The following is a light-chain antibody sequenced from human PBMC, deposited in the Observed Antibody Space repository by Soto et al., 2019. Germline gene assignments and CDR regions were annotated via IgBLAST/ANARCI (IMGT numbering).Light chain of an antibody. Sequence: DIVMTQFPDSLAVSLGERATINCRSSQSILSSSNNKNYLAWYQQNPGQPPKLLIYWASTRETGVPDRFSGSGSGTDFTLTISSLQAEDVATYYCQQYYSTPRTFGQGTKLEIK. CDR3: QQYYSTPRT. CDR2: WAS. J-gene: IGKJ1*01. CDR1: QSILSSSNNKNY. V-gene: IGKV4-1*01.